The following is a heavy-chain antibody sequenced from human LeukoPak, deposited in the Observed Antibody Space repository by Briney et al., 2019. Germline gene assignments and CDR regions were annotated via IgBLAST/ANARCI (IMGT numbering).Heavy chain of an antibody. CDR3: ATDWSGLYY. CDR2: ISGSGGNT. J-gene: IGHJ4*02. CDR1: GFTFSSYA. V-gene: IGHV3-23*01. Sequence: GGSLRLSCAASGFTFSSYAMSWVRQAPGKGLEWVSGISGSGGNTYYADSVKGRCTMSRDNSKNTLYMQTNSLRAEDTAVYYCATDWSGLYYWGQGILVTVSS. D-gene: IGHD3-3*01.